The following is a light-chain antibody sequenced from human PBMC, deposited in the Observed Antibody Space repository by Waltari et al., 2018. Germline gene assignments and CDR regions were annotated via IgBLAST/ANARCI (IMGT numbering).Light chain of an antibody. Sequence: QSALTQPASVSGSPGQSITISCTGTSSDVGGYYSVSWCQQNPGRAPKLMISDVNCRPSGVSNRFSGSKAGNTASLTISGLQTEDEADYSCSSYTTRSTLVFGGGTQLTVL. J-gene: IGLJ2*01. CDR2: DVN. CDR3: SSYTTRSTLV. V-gene: IGLV2-14*03. CDR1: SSDVGGYYS.